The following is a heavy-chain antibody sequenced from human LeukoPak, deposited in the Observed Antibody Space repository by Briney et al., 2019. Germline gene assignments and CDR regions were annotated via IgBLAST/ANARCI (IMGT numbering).Heavy chain of an antibody. D-gene: IGHD5-18*01. CDR1: GLTFSSYE. V-gene: IGHV3-48*03. J-gene: IGHJ4*02. CDR2: ISSSCCTI. Sequence: PGWALRLSCAASGLTFSSYEMHWVRQAAGRGVAGVSYISSSCCTIYFPDSVRGRFTISRDNAKNSLYLQMNSLRAEDTAVYYCARDLGGYRYGYADYWGQGTLVTASS. CDR3: ARDLGGYRYGYADY.